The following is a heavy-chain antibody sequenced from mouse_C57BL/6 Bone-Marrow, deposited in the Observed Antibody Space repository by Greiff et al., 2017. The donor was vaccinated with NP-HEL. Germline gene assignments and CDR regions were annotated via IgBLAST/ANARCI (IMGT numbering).Heavy chain of an antibody. CDR1: GYTFTSYG. V-gene: IGHV1-81*01. Sequence: QVQLQQSGAELARPGASVKLSCKASGYTFTSYGISWVKQRTGQGLEWIGEIYPRSGNTYYNEKFKGKATLTADKSSSTAYMELRSLTSEDSAVYVCARGGYSYWYFDVWGTGTTVTVSS. D-gene: IGHD2-3*01. CDR2: IYPRSGNT. CDR3: ARGGYSYWYFDV. J-gene: IGHJ1*03.